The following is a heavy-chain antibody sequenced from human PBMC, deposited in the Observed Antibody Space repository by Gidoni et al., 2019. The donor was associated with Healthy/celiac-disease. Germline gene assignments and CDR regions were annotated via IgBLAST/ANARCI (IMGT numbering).Heavy chain of an antibody. D-gene: IGHD2-15*01. CDR3: ARGSGMTEYFQH. V-gene: IGHV1-69*06. CDR1: EGTFSSYA. CDR2: IISMFGTA. J-gene: IGHJ1*01. Sequence: QVQLVQSEAEGKKPGSSVKVSCKSAEGTFSSYAISWVRQAPGQGLAWMGGIISMFGTATYAQKFQGRVTITADKSSSTAYMGLSSLRSEVTAVYYCARGSGMTEYFQHWGQGTLVTVSS.